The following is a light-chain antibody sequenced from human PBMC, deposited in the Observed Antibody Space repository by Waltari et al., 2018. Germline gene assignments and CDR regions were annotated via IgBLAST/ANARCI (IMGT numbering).Light chain of an antibody. J-gene: IGLJ3*02. Sequence: QSALTQPASVAGSPGQSITISCTGTDSDVASFTLVSWFQQYPGKAPKLIIYEDTERPSGISSRFSGSKSGNTASLSISGLRAEDEADYYCCSYSRSSPWVFGGGTKVTVL. CDR2: EDT. CDR3: CSYSRSSPWV. CDR1: DSDVASFTL. V-gene: IGLV2-23*01.